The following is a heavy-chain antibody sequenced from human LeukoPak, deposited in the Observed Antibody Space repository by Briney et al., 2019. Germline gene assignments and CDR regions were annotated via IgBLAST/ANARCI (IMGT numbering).Heavy chain of an antibody. CDR2: IYSGGST. V-gene: IGHV3-53*05. Sequence: GGSLRLSCAASGFTISNNYMSWVRQAPGKGLEWVSVIYSGGSTYYADSVKGRFTISRDNAKNSLYLQMNSLRAEDTAVYYCAKDSAMVPNYYFDYWGQGTLVTVSS. J-gene: IGHJ4*02. CDR1: GFTISNNY. CDR3: AKDSAMVPNYYFDY. D-gene: IGHD5-18*01.